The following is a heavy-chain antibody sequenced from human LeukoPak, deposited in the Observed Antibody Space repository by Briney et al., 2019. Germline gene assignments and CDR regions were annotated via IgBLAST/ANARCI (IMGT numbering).Heavy chain of an antibody. D-gene: IGHD6-19*01. CDR3: ARVGYSSGWYPSGYFDY. CDR2: INHSGST. V-gene: IGHV4-34*01. CDR1: GGSFSGYY. J-gene: IGHJ4*02. Sequence: SETLSLTCAVYGGSFSGYYWSWIRQPPGKGLEWIGEINHSGSTNYNPSLKSRVTISVDTSKNRFSLKLSSVTAADTAVYYCARVGYSSGWYPSGYFDYWGQGTLVTVSS.